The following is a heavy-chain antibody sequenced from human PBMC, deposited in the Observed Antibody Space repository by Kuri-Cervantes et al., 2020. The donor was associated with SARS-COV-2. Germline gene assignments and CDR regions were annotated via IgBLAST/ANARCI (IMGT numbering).Heavy chain of an antibody. CDR2: IYYSGST. J-gene: IGHJ3*02. D-gene: IGHD4-17*01. CDR3: ARPRYGDYDGAFDI. V-gene: IGHV4-61*01. CDR1: GYSISSGYY. Sequence: SQTLSLTCAVSGYSISSGYYWSWIRQPPGKGLEWIGYIYYSGSTNYNPSLKSRVTISVDTSKNQFSLKLSSVTAADTAVYYCARPRYGDYDGAFDIWGQGTMVTVSS.